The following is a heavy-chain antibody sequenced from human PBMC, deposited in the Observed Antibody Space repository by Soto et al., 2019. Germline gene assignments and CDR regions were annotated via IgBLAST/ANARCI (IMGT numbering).Heavy chain of an antibody. Sequence: GGSLRLSCAASGFTFSSYSMNWVRQAPGKGLEWVSYISSSSRTIYYADSVKGRFTISRDNAKNSLYLQMNSLRAEDTAVYYCARPHYYGSGSYYPLGQGTLVTVSS. CDR1: GFTFSSYS. D-gene: IGHD3-10*01. V-gene: IGHV3-48*01. J-gene: IGHJ5*02. CDR2: ISSSSRTI. CDR3: ARPHYYGSGSYYP.